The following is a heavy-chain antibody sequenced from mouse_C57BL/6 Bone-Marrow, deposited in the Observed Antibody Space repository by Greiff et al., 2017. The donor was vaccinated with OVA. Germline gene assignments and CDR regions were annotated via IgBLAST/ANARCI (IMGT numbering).Heavy chain of an antibody. CDR1: GFTFSDYY. CDR2: ISNGGGST. V-gene: IGHV5-12*01. J-gene: IGHJ4*01. Sequence: EVQRVESGGGLVQPGGSLKLSCAASGFTFSDYYMYWVRQTPEKRLEWVAYISNGGGSTYYPDTVKGRFTISRDNAKNTLYLQMSRLKAEDTAMYDCARPFTTVVARTMDYWGQGTSVTVSS. CDR3: ARPFTTVVARTMDY. D-gene: IGHD1-1*01.